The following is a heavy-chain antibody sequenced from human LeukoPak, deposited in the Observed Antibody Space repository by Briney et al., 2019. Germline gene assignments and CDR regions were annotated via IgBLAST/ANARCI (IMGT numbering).Heavy chain of an antibody. D-gene: IGHD2-15*01. CDR3: AKWQIVVVVAAYGMDV. J-gene: IGHJ6*02. CDR2: ISGSGGST. Sequence: GSLRLSCAASGFTFSSYAMGWVRQAPGKGLEWVSAISGSGGSTYYADSVKGRFTISRDNSKNTLYLQMNSLRAEDTAVYYCAKWQIVVVVAAYGMDVWGQGTTVTVSS. CDR1: GFTFSSYA. V-gene: IGHV3-23*01.